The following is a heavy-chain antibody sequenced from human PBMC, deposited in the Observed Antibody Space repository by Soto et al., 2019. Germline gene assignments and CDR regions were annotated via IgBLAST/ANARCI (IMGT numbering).Heavy chain of an antibody. Sequence: GGSLRLSCAASGFTFRSFTMNWVRQAPGKGLEWVSTISSNSAYIYYTDALGGRFTISRDNAKNSLHIQMNSLRAEDTAVYYCTRDASRDSSARGWFDPWGPGTLVTVSS. J-gene: IGHJ5*02. V-gene: IGHV3-21*01. CDR2: ISSNSAYI. CDR3: TRDASRDSSARGWFDP. CDR1: GFTFRSFT. D-gene: IGHD6-13*01.